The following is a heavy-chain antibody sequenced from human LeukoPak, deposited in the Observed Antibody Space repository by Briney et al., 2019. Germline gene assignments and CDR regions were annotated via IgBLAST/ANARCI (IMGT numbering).Heavy chain of an antibody. V-gene: IGHV3-23*01. CDR1: GFTFSSFY. Sequence: GGTLRLSCTATGFTFSSFYMTWVRQTPGKGLEWVSSISATSDSTYYAESVKGRVTISRDNSKNTLYLQINNLRAEDTAVYYCAKSVITWGQGTLVTVSS. CDR2: ISATSDST. J-gene: IGHJ5*02. CDR3: AKSVIT.